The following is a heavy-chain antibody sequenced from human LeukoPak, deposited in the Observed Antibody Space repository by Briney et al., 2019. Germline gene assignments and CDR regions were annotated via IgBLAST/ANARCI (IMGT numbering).Heavy chain of an antibody. Sequence: GGSLRLSCAASGFTVTNYAMYWVRQAPGKGLEWVSAISGRDDSTYYADSVKGRFTISRDTSKNTLFLQMNSLRAEDTTVYYCAKWGDYDILTGYYDPDYWGQGTLVTVSS. CDR3: AKWGDYDILTGYYDPDY. CDR1: GFTVTNYA. J-gene: IGHJ4*02. V-gene: IGHV3-23*01. CDR2: ISGRDDST. D-gene: IGHD3-9*01.